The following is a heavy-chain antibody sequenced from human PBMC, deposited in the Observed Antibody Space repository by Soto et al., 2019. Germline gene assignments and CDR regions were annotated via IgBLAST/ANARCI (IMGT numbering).Heavy chain of an antibody. Sequence: SETLSLTCTVSGGSISSYYWSWIRQPPGKGLEWIGYIYYSGNTNCNPSLKSRVNISVDTSKNQFSLKLRSVTAADTAVYYCARLVDTAMVQDSWGQGTLVTVSS. CDR3: ARLVDTAMVQDS. D-gene: IGHD5-18*01. V-gene: IGHV4-59*01. J-gene: IGHJ4*02. CDR1: GGSISSYY. CDR2: IYYSGNT.